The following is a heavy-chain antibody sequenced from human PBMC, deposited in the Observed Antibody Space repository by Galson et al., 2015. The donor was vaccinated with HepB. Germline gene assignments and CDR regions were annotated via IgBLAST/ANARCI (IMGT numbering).Heavy chain of an antibody. CDR2: ITGSSTTI. J-gene: IGHJ6*02. Sequence: FLRLSCAASGFTFSTYSMNWVRQAPGKGLEWVSYITGSSTTIYYADSMKGRFTISRNNAKNSLYLQMNSLRDEDTAVYYCARDLTPYYYDGSGYPKHYYYGMDVWGQGTTVTVSS. V-gene: IGHV3-48*02. D-gene: IGHD3-22*01. CDR3: ARDLTPYYYDGSGYPKHYYYGMDV. CDR1: GFTFSTYS.